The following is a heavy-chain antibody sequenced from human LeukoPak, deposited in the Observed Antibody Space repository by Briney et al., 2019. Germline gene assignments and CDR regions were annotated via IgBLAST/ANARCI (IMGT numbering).Heavy chain of an antibody. D-gene: IGHD3-10*01. J-gene: IGHJ4*02. Sequence: GASVKVSCKASGYTFTGYYMHWVRQAPGQGLEWMGRINPNSGGTNYPQKFQGRVTMTRDTSISTAYMELSRLRSDDTAVYYCARTPSGPTYYYGSGSYEGPYYFDYWGQGTLVTVSS. CDR1: GYTFTGYY. V-gene: IGHV1-2*06. CDR2: INPNSGGT. CDR3: ARTPSGPTYYYGSGSYEGPYYFDY.